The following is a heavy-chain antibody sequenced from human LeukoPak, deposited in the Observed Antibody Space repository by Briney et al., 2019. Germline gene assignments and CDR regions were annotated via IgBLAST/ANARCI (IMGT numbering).Heavy chain of an antibody. CDR2: ISSNDSTI. CDR3: ARDFRYYGSGSYYNANWFDP. D-gene: IGHD3-10*01. J-gene: IGHJ5*02. V-gene: IGHV3-11*04. Sequence: GGSLRLSCAASGFTFSDYYMSWIRQAPGKGLEWVSYISSNDSTIYYADSVKGRFTISRDNAKNSLYLQMNSLRAEDTAVYYCARDFRYYGSGSYYNANWFDPWGQGTLVTVSS. CDR1: GFTFSDYY.